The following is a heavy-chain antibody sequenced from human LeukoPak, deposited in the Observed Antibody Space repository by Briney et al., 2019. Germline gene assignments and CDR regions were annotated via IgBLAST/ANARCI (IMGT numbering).Heavy chain of an antibody. D-gene: IGHD5-24*01. J-gene: IGHJ4*02. CDR3: AIRLGGYNDFDY. V-gene: IGHV3-53*01. Sequence: GGSLRLSCAASGFTVSSNYMSWVRQAPGKGLGWVSVIYSGGSTYYADSVKGRFTISRDNSKNTLYLQMNSLRAEDTAVYYCAIRLGGYNDFDYWGQGTLVTVSS. CDR2: IYSGGST. CDR1: GFTVSSNY.